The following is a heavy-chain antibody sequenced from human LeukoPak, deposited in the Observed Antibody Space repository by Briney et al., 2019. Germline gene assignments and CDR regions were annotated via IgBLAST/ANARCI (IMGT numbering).Heavy chain of an antibody. J-gene: IGHJ6*02. D-gene: IGHD7-27*01. CDR2: INHSGST. CDR3: ARRPLGGMDV. Sequence: SEALSLTCAVYGGSFSGYYWSWIRQPPGRGLEWIGEINHSGSTNYNPSLKSRVTISVDTSKNQFSLRLNSVTAADTAVYYCARRPLGGMDVWGQGTTVTVSS. V-gene: IGHV4-34*01. CDR1: GGSFSGYY.